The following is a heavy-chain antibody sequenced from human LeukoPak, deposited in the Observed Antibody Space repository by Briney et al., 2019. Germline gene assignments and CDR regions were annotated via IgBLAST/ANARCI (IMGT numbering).Heavy chain of an antibody. CDR2: IYSGGST. J-gene: IGHJ4*02. D-gene: IGHD1-26*01. CDR1: GFTVSSNY. Sequence: GGSLRLSCAASGFTVSSNYMSWVRQAPGKGLEWVSVIYSGGSTYYADSVKGRFTISRDNSKNTLSLQMNSLRVEDTAVYYCARDGLLGPFDYWGQGTLVTVSS. CDR3: ARDGLLGPFDY. V-gene: IGHV3-53*01.